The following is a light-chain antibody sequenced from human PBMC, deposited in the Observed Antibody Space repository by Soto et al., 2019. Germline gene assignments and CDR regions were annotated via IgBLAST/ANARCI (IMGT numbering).Light chain of an antibody. Sequence: EKVMTQSPATLSVSPGERATLSCGASQSVRSNVAWYQQKPGQPPRLLIYDASTRATGIPSRFSGSGSGTEFTLTISSLQPDDSATYYCQQYNVYSPTFGQGTKVDIK. V-gene: IGKV3-15*01. CDR1: QSVRSN. CDR2: DAS. CDR3: QQYNVYSPT. J-gene: IGKJ1*01.